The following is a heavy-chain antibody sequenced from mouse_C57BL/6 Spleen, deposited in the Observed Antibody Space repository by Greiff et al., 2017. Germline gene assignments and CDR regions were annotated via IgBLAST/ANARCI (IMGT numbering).Heavy chain of an antibody. CDR3: ARYGEVTTEFDY. CDR1: GYTFTSYG. D-gene: IGHD2-2*01. CDR2: IYPRSGNT. Sequence: QVQLKQSGAELARPGASVKLSCKASGYTFTSYGISWVKQRTGQGLEWIGEIYPRSGNTYYNEKFKGKATLTADKSSSTAYMELRSLTSEDSAVYFCARYGEVTTEFDYWGQGTTLTVSS. V-gene: IGHV1-81*01. J-gene: IGHJ2*01.